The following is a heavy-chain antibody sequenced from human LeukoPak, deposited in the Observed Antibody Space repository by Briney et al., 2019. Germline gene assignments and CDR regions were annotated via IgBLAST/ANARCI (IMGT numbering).Heavy chain of an antibody. CDR1: VYTFTSYG. J-gene: IGHJ5*02. D-gene: IGHD3-3*01. V-gene: IGHV1-18*01. Sequence: ASVKVSCKASVYTFTSYGISWVRQAPGQGLEWMGWISAYNGNTNYAQKLQGRVTMTTDTSTSTAYMELRSLRSDDTAVYYCARSINYDFWSGYYTWGQGTLVTVSS. CDR3: ARSINYDFWSGYYT. CDR2: ISAYNGNT.